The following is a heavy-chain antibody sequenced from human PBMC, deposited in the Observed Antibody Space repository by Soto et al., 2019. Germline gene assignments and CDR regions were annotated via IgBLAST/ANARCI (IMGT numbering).Heavy chain of an antibody. CDR3: ARHAVLLWFGELLGRNNWFDP. D-gene: IGHD3-10*01. CDR2: IYYSGST. J-gene: IGHJ5*02. CDR1: GGSISSSSYY. V-gene: IGHV4-39*01. Sequence: SETLSLTCTGSGGSISSSSYYWGWIRQPPGKGLEWIGSIYYSGSTYYNPSLKSRVTISVDTSKNQFSLKLSSVTAADTAVYYCARHAVLLWFGELLGRNNWFDPWGQGTLVTVSS.